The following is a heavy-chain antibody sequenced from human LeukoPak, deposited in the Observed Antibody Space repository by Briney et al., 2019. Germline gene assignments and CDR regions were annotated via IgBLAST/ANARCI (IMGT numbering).Heavy chain of an antibody. D-gene: IGHD4-17*01. CDR1: GFTFSNAW. Sequence: GGSLRLSCAASGFTFSNAWMSWVRQAPGKGLEWVGRIKSKTDGGTTDYAAAVKGRFTISRDDSKNTLYLQMNSLKTEDTAVYYCTTDYGDYPYYFDYWGQGTLVTVSS. CDR2: IKSKTDGGTT. J-gene: IGHJ4*02. V-gene: IGHV3-15*01. CDR3: TTDYGDYPYYFDY.